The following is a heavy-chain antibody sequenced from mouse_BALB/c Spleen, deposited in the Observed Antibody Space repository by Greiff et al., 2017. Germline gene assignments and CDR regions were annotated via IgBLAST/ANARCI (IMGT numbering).Heavy chain of an antibody. Sequence: EVKLMESGGGLVKPGGSLKLSCAASGFTFSSYAMSWVRQTPEKRLEWVATISSGGSYTYYPDSVKGRFTISRDNAKNTLYLQMSSLRSEDTAMYYCASDDGYNDMDYWGQGTSVTVSA. CDR3: ASDDGYNDMDY. D-gene: IGHD2-3*01. CDR2: ISSGGSYT. V-gene: IGHV5-9-3*01. CDR1: GFTFSSYA. J-gene: IGHJ4*01.